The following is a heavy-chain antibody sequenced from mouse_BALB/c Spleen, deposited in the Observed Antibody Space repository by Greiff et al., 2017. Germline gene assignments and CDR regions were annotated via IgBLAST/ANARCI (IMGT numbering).Heavy chain of an antibody. Sequence: EVKLVESGPGLVKPSQSLSLTCTVTGYSITSDYAWNWIRQFPGNKLEWMGYISYSGSTSYNPSLKSRISITRDTSKNQFFLQLNSVTTEDTATYYCARRGQLGLLFAYWGQGTLVTVSA. CDR2: ISYSGST. D-gene: IGHD3-2*01. CDR1: GYSITSDYA. CDR3: ARRGQLGLLFAY. J-gene: IGHJ3*01. V-gene: IGHV3-2*02.